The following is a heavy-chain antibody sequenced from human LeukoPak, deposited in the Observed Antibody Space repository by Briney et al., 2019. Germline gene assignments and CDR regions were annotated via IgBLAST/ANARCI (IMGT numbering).Heavy chain of an antibody. CDR2: IRSTGTNT. CDR3: ATDPGTMIVVP. D-gene: IGHD3-22*01. J-gene: IGHJ4*02. V-gene: IGHV3-23*01. CDR1: GFTFSSYA. Sequence: GGSLRLSCAASGFTFSSYAMTWVRQAPGKGLEWVSVIRSTGTNTYYADSVKGRFTTSRDNSKNVLFLEMNSLTADDTAVYYCATDPGTMIVVPWGQGTLVTVSS.